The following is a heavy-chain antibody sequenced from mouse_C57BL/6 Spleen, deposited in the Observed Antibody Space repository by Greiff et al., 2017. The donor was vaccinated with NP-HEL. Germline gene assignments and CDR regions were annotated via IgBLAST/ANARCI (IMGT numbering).Heavy chain of an antibody. CDR1: GYTFTDYY. V-gene: IGHV1-26*01. D-gene: IGHD1-1*01. CDR3: AYYGSSSWFAY. Sequence: EVQLQQSGPELVKPGASVKISCKASGYTFTDYYMNWVKQSHGKSLEWIGDINPNNGGTSYNQKFKGKATLTVDKSSSTTYMELRSLKSDDSAVYYCAYYGSSSWFAYWGQGTLVTVSA. J-gene: IGHJ3*01. CDR2: INPNNGGT.